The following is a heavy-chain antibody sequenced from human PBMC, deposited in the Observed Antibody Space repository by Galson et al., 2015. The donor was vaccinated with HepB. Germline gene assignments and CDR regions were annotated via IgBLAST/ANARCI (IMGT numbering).Heavy chain of an antibody. CDR3: TRDPGDWLFRRERT. V-gene: IGHV3-49*03. D-gene: IGHD3/OR15-3a*01. CDR2: IRSKAYGGTT. Sequence: SLRLSCAASGFTFGDYAMSWFRLAPGKGLEWVGFIRSKAYGGTTEYAASVKGRFTISRDDSKSIAYLQMNSLKTEDTAVYYCTRDPGDWLFRRERTWGQGTLVTVSS. CDR1: GFTFGDYA. J-gene: IGHJ5*02.